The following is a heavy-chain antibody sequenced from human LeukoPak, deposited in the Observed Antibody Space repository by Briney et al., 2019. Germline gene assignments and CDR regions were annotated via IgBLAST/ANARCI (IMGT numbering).Heavy chain of an antibody. CDR2: IKQDGSEK. CDR1: GFTFSSYW. J-gene: IGHJ4*02. Sequence: GGSLRPSCAASGFTFSSYWVSWVRQAPGKGLEWVANIKQDGSEKYYVDSVKGRFTISRDTAKNSLYLQMNSLRAEDTAVYYCARVDYYDSSGYDYWGQGTLVTVSS. CDR3: ARVDYYDSSGYDY. V-gene: IGHV3-7*03. D-gene: IGHD3-22*01.